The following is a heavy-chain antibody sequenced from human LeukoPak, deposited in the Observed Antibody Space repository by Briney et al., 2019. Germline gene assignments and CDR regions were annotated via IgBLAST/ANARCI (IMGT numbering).Heavy chain of an antibody. J-gene: IGHJ4*02. CDR2: ISAYNGNT. CDR1: GYTFTSYG. CDR3: ARGHFDWLFTAFDY. V-gene: IGHV1-18*01. D-gene: IGHD3-9*01. Sequence: GASVKVSCKASGYTFTSYGISWVRQAPGQGLEWMGWISAYNGNTNYAQKLQGRVTMTTDTSTGTAYIELRSLRSDDTAVYYCARGHFDWLFTAFDYWGQGTLVTVSS.